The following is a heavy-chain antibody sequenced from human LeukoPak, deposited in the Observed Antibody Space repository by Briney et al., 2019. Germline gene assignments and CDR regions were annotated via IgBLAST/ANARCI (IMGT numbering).Heavy chain of an antibody. V-gene: IGHV3-21*01. Sequence: GGSLRLSCAASGFTFSTYSMNWVRQAPGKGLEWVSSIISNSRYIYYADSVKGRFTISRDNAQNSLFLQMNSLRAEDTAVYYCARSGYFYDSSGYYHDFYYFDYWGQGTLVTVSS. CDR1: GFTFSTYS. D-gene: IGHD3-22*01. J-gene: IGHJ4*02. CDR3: ARSGYFYDSSGYYHDFYYFDY. CDR2: IISNSRYI.